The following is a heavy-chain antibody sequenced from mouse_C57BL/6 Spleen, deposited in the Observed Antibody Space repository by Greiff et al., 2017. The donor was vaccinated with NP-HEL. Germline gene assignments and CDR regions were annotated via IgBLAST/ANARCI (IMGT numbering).Heavy chain of an antibody. CDR2: IHPNSGST. CDR3: ARSTMITTEGGFAY. D-gene: IGHD2-4*01. V-gene: IGHV1-64*01. CDR1: GYTFTSYW. Sequence: QVQLQQPGAELVKPGASVKLSCKASGYTFTSYWMHWVKQRPGQGLEWIGMIHPNSGSTNYNEKFKSKATLTVDKSSSTAFMQLSSLTSEDSAVDYCARSTMITTEGGFAYWGQGTLVTVSA. J-gene: IGHJ3*01.